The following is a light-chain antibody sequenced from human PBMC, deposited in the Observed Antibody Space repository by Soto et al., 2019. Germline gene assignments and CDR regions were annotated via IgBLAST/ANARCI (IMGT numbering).Light chain of an antibody. CDR1: SSDVGGYNY. Sequence: QSALTQPASVSGSPGQSITISCTGTSSDVGGYNYVSWYQQHPGKAPKLMIYDVSNRPSGVSNRFSGYKSVNTASLTISGLQAEDEADYYCSSYTSSSTLVFGGGTKVTVL. V-gene: IGLV2-14*01. J-gene: IGLJ2*01. CDR3: SSYTSSSTLV. CDR2: DVS.